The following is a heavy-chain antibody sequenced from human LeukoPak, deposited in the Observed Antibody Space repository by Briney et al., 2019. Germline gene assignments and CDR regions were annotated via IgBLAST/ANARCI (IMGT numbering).Heavy chain of an antibody. CDR1: GGSISSSSYY. J-gene: IGHJ6*03. Sequence: SETLSLTCTVSGGSISSSSYYWGWIRQPPGKGLEWIGSIYYSGSTYYNPSLKSRVTISVDTSKNQFSLKLSSVTAADTAVYCCARRSSRTVTRDYYMDVWGKGTTVTVSS. CDR2: IYYSGST. D-gene: IGHD4-17*01. V-gene: IGHV4-39*01. CDR3: ARRSSRTVTRDYYMDV.